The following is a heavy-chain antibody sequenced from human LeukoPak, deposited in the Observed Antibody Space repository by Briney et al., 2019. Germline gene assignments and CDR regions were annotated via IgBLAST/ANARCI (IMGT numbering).Heavy chain of an antibody. V-gene: IGHV1-2*02. Sequence: ASVKVSCKASGYTFTGYYMHWVRQAPGQGLEWMGWINPNSGGTNYAQKFQGRVTMTRDTSIGTAYMELSRLRSDDTAVYYCARAGGNSGYELGAFDIWGQGTMVTVSS. D-gene: IGHD5-12*01. CDR1: GYTFTGYY. CDR3: ARAGGNSGYELGAFDI. CDR2: INPNSGGT. J-gene: IGHJ3*02.